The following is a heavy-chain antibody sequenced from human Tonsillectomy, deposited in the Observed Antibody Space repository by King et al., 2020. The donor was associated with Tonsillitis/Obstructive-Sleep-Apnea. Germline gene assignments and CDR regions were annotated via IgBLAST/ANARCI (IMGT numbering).Heavy chain of an antibody. CDR1: GYTFTNNA. J-gene: IGHJ4*02. CDR3: ARADPTAWDY. D-gene: IGHD1-26*01. Sequence: QVQLVESESELKKPGASVRVSCKTSGYTFTNNAINWVRQAPGQGLRWMGWINTDTGHPTYAQGFTGRFVFSLDTSVSTAYLEISSLKTDDTAVYFCARADPTAWDYRGQGTLVTVSS. V-gene: IGHV7-4-1*02. CDR2: INTDTGHP.